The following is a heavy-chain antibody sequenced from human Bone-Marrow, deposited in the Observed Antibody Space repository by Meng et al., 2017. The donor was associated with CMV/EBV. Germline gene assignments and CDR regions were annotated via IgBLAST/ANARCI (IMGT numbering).Heavy chain of an antibody. Sequence: SQTLSLTCAVYGGSFSGYYWSWIRQPPGKGLEWIGEINHSGSTNYNPSLKSRVTISVDTSKNQFSLKLSSVTAADTAVYYCARSEVIVSSTSWRAWWFDPWGQGTLATFSS. CDR3: ARSEVIVSSTSWRAWWFDP. D-gene: IGHD2-2*01. J-gene: IGHJ5*02. CDR1: GGSFSGYY. V-gene: IGHV4-34*01. CDR2: INHSGST.